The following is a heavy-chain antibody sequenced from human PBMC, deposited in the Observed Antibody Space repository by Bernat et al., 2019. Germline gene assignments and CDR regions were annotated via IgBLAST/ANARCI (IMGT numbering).Heavy chain of an antibody. D-gene: IGHD5-12*01. J-gene: IGHJ3*02. Sequence: EVQLVESGGGLVQPGGSLRLSCAASGFTFSSYEMNWVGPAPGKGLEWVSYISSSGSTIFYADSIQRRFTIARDNAKNSLYMQMNCLRAEDTAVYYCARGTGGWIVLNAFAIWGQASIVTVSS. CDR1: GFTFSSYE. V-gene: IGHV3-48*03. CDR2: ISSSGSTI. CDR3: ARGTGGWIVLNAFAI.